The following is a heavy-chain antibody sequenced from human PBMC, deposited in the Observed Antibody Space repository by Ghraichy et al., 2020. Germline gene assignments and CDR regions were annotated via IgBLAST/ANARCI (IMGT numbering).Heavy chain of an antibody. Sequence: GGSLRLSRERKSIRLNASDVFPARMAPGAGKKKIGRIRTKPNNYATTYAASVKGRFTISRDDSKNTMYLQMTSLKTEDTAVYYCSRPGFGGLQNAFDVWGHGTIVTVAS. V-gene: IGHV3-73*01. CDR1: SIRLNASD. J-gene: IGHJ3*01. D-gene: IGHD3-10*01. CDR2: IRTKPNNYAT. CDR3: SRPGFGGLQNAFDV.